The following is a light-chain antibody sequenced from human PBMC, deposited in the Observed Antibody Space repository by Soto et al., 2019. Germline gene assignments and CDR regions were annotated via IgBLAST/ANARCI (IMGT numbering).Light chain of an antibody. Sequence: QSALTQPPSASGSPGQSVAISCTGTSRDVGASDYVSWYQQHSGKAPKLLLYAVNKRPSGVPDRFSGSKSGNTASLTVSALQADDEADYYCLSHSGSSNVLGTGTKLTVL. CDR2: AVN. CDR1: SRDVGASDY. V-gene: IGLV2-8*01. CDR3: LSHSGSSNV. J-gene: IGLJ1*01.